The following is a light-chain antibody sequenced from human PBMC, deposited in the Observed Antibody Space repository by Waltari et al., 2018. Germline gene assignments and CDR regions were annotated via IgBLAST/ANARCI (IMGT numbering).Light chain of an antibody. J-gene: IGKJ2*01. CDR1: QDIDDE. CDR3: LEHDNFPTHT. Sequence: ETTLTPPQALMSATPLDTVTLSCRASQDIDDEMNWYQQKPGEGAIFIIQEATTLVPGIPPRFSGSGYGTDFTLTINNIQSEDVASYFCLEHDNFPTHTFGQGTKLEIK. V-gene: IGKV5-2*01. CDR2: EAT.